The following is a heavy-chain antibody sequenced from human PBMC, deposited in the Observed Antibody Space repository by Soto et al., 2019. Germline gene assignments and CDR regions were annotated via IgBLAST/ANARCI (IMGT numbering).Heavy chain of an antibody. CDR3: ARGRYCSSTSCYPYGMDV. J-gene: IGHJ6*02. Sequence: PSETLSLTCTVSGGSVSSGSYHWSWIRQPPGKGLDWIGYIYDNGSANYSPSLKSRATISRHTSKNQFSLKLSSVTAADTAVYYCARGRYCSSTSCYPYGMDVWGQGTTVTVSS. CDR2: IYDNGSA. D-gene: IGHD2-2*01. V-gene: IGHV4-61*01. CDR1: GGSVSSGSYH.